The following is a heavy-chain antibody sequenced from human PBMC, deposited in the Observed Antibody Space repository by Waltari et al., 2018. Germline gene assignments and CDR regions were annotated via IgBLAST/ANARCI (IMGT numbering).Heavy chain of an antibody. CDR1: GGSISGSY. CDR2: IYTSGST. J-gene: IGHJ5*02. Sequence: QVQLQESGPGLAKPSATLSLTCTVSGGSISGSYWSWIRQPAGKELEWIGQIYTSGSTNYNPSLNNRVTMSIDTSKNQFSLKLTSVTAADTAVYYCARPIWRTSWKMGEFDPWGQGTLVAVSS. V-gene: IGHV4-4*07. D-gene: IGHD3-16*01. CDR3: ARPIWRTSWKMGEFDP.